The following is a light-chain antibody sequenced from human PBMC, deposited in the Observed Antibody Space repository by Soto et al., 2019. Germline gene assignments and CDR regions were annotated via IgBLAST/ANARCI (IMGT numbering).Light chain of an antibody. CDR2: CAS. Sequence: EVVMTQSPATLSVSPGERATLSCRASQSVSGNLSWYQQKPGQAPRRLIYCASTRATGVPARFSGSGSGTKVTLTISSLQSQEFAVYYCQQYNNWPPLTFGQGTRLEIK. V-gene: IGKV3-15*01. CDR3: QQYNNWPPLT. J-gene: IGKJ5*01. CDR1: QSVSGN.